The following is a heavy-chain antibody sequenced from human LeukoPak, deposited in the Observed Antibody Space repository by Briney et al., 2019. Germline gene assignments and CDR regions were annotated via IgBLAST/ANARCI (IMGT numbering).Heavy chain of an antibody. V-gene: IGHV4-4*07. J-gene: IGHJ4*02. Sequence: SETLSLTCIVSGGSIGPYYWSWIRQAAGKGPEWIGRIYTTGTADYNPSLKGRVFLSVDTSKNQFSLKVTSVTAADTAVYYCARWHSAGFDYWGQGTLVTVSS. CDR1: GGSIGPYY. CDR2: IYTTGTA. CDR3: ARWHSAGFDY. D-gene: IGHD6-13*01.